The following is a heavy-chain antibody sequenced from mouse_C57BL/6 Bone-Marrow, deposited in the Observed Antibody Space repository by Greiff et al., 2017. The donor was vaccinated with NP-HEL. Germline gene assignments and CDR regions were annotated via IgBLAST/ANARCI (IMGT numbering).Heavy chain of an antibody. V-gene: IGHV1-53*01. J-gene: IGHJ2*01. D-gene: IGHD2-4*01. CDR1: GYTFTSYW. CDR2: INPSNGGT. Sequence: QVQLQQPGTELVKPGASVKLSCKASGYTFTSYWMHWVKQRPGRGLEWIGNINPSNGGTNYNEKFKSKATLTVDKSSSTAYMQLSSLTSEDSAVYYCARGELRRGVFDYWGQGTTLTVSS. CDR3: ARGELRRGVFDY.